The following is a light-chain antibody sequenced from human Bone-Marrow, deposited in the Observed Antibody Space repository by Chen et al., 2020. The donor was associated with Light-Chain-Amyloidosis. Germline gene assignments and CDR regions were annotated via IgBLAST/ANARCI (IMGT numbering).Light chain of an antibody. CDR3: QVWERSSDRPV. Sequence: SYVLTQPSSVSVAPGQTATIACGGNNIGSTSVHWYQQTPGQAPLLVVYDDSDRPSGIPERLSGANCGNTATLNISRVEAGEEADYYCQVWERSSDRPVFGGGTKLTVL. V-gene: IGLV3-21*02. J-gene: IGLJ3*02. CDR2: DDS. CDR1: NIGSTS.